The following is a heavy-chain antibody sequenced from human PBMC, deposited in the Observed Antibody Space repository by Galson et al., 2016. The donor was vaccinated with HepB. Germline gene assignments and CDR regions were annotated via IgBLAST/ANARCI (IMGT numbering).Heavy chain of an antibody. D-gene: IGHD6-13*01. V-gene: IGHV4-30-4*01. Sequence: LRLSCAASGFSLSSYWMSWIRQSPGQGPEWIGYIHYRGAAYYNPSLRTRVVISVDTSKNQFSLKLNSVTAADTAVYFCARGAYNSPFDYWGQGSLLSVSS. CDR1: GFSLSSYW. CDR2: IHYRGAA. J-gene: IGHJ4*02. CDR3: ARGAYNSPFDY.